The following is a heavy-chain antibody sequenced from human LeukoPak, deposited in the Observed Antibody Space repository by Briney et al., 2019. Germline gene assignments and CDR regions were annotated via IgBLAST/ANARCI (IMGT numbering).Heavy chain of an antibody. J-gene: IGHJ4*02. CDR3: ARDRWYDGSGYIAAFDY. V-gene: IGHV3-53*01. Sequence: GGSLRLSCAASGFTVSSNYMSWVRQAPGKGLEWVSLINIGGSTYYADSVKGRFTISRDNSKNTLFLQMNSLRAEDTAVYYCARDRWYDGSGYIAAFDYWGQGTLVTVS. CDR2: INIGGST. CDR1: GFTVSSNY. D-gene: IGHD3-22*01.